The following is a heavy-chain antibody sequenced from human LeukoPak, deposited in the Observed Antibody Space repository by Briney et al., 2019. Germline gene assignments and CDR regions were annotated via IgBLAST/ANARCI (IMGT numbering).Heavy chain of an antibody. J-gene: IGHJ4*02. CDR2: IYTSGIT. D-gene: IGHD1-26*01. CDR1: GGSINRGSYF. Sequence: SQTLSLTRTVSGGSINRGSYFWSWIRHPAGKGLEWIGRIYTSGITNYNSSLMSRATISIDTSKNQFSLKLSSVTAADTAVYYCARSNSGSYRELDYWGQGALVTVSS. V-gene: IGHV4-61*02. CDR3: ARSNSGSYRELDY.